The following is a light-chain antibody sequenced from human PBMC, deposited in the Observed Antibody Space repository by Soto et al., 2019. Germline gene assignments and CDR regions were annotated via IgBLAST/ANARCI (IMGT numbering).Light chain of an antibody. Sequence: QLVLTQSPSASASLGASVNLTCTLSSGHRSYTIAWHQQQPEKGPRYLMKLNSDGSHNKGDGIPDRFSGSRSGAERYLTISSLQSEDEADYYCQTWATDIRVFGGGTKVTVL. CDR2: LNSDGSH. CDR3: QTWATDIRV. V-gene: IGLV4-69*01. CDR1: SGHRSYT. J-gene: IGLJ2*01.